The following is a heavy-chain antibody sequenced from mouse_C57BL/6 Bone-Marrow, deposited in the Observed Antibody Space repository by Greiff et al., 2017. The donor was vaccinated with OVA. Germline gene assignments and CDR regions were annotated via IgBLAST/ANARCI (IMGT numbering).Heavy chain of an antibody. CDR2: IYPGSGST. D-gene: IGHD1-1*01. V-gene: IGHV1-55*01. J-gene: IGHJ2*01. CDR3: AIIYYYGSSYEDFDY. CDR1: GYTFTSYW. Sequence: QVQLKQPGAELVKPGASVKMSCKASGYTFTSYWITWVKQRPGQGLEWIGDIYPGSGSTNYNEKFKSKATLTVDTSSSTAYMQLSSLTSEDSAVYYCAIIYYYGSSYEDFDYWGQGTTLTVSS.